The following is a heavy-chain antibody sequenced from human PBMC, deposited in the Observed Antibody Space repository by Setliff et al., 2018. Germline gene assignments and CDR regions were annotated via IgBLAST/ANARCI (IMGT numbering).Heavy chain of an antibody. Sequence: PSETLSLTCTVSGGSISSYYWSWIRQPAGKGLEWIGRIYTSGSTNYNPSLKSRVTMSVDTSKNQFSLKLSSVTAADTAVYYCARGIITMVRGVITFSYYFDYWGQGTLVTV. CDR2: IYTSGST. J-gene: IGHJ4*02. V-gene: IGHV4-4*07. CDR1: GGSISSYY. CDR3: ARGIITMVRGVITFSYYFDY. D-gene: IGHD3-10*01.